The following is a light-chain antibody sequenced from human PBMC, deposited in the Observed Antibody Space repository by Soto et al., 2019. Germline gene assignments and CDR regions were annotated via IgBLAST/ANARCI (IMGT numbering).Light chain of an antibody. CDR3: QQRSNWPPVT. Sequence: EIVLTQSPATLSLSPGERATLSCRASQSVSSYLAWYQQKTGQDPRLLIYDASNRATGIPARFSGSGSGTDFTLTISSLEPEDFAVYYCQQRSNWPPVTFGQGTKLEIK. CDR2: DAS. CDR1: QSVSSY. J-gene: IGKJ2*01. V-gene: IGKV3-11*01.